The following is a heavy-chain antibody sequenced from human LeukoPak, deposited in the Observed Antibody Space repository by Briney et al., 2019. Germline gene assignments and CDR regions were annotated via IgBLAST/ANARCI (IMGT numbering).Heavy chain of an antibody. CDR3: ARDRTGLGYCRSTSCPPYYFDY. CDR1: GGSISSSSYY. CDR2: MFYSGST. D-gene: IGHD2-2*01. Sequence: SETLSLTCTVSGGSISSSSYYWGWIRQPPGKGLEWIGSMFYSGSTYYNPSLKSRVTISGDTSKNQFSLRLSSVTAADTAVYYCARDRTGLGYCRSTSCPPYYFDYWGQGTLVTVSS. V-gene: IGHV4-39*02. J-gene: IGHJ4*02.